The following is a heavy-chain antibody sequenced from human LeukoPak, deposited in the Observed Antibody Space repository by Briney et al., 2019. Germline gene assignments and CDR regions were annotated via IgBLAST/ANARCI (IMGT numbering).Heavy chain of an antibody. D-gene: IGHD3-10*01. CDR2: IRYDGSNK. J-gene: IGHJ4*02. CDR3: ARGSIGAPHHFDY. V-gene: IGHV3-30*02. Sequence: GGSLRLSCAASGFTFSSYGMHWVRQAPGKGLEWVSFIRYDGSNKYYADSVKGRFTISRDNSKNTLFLQMNSLRAEDTAVYYCARGSIGAPHHFDYWGQGTLVTVSS. CDR1: GFTFSSYG.